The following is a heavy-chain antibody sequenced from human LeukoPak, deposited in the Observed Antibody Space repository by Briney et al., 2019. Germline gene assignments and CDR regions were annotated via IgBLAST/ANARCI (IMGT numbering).Heavy chain of an antibody. CDR2: IYHSGST. D-gene: IGHD4-17*01. CDR1: GYSISSGYY. Sequence: SETLSLTCTVSGYSISSGYYWGWIRQPPGKGLEWIGSIYHSGSTYYNPSLKSRVTISVDTSKNQFSLKLSSVTAADTAVYYCARENTVTRFSYYYGMDVWGQGTTVTVSS. CDR3: ARENTVTRFSYYYGMDV. J-gene: IGHJ6*02. V-gene: IGHV4-38-2*02.